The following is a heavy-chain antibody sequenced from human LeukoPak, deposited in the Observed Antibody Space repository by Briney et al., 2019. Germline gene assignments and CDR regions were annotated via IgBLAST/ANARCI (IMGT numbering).Heavy chain of an antibody. Sequence: SETLSLTCAVYGGSFSGYYWSWIRQPPGKGLEWIGEINHSGSTNYNPSLKSRVTISVDTSKNQFSLKLSSVTAADTAVYYCARGRYSLAYWGQGTLVTASS. CDR3: ARGRYSLAY. CDR1: GGSFSGYY. J-gene: IGHJ4*02. CDR2: INHSGST. D-gene: IGHD4-11*01. V-gene: IGHV4-34*01.